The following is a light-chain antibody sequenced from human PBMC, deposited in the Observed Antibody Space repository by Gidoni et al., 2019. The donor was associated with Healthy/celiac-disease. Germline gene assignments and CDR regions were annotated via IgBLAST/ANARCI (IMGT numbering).Light chain of an antibody. Sequence: DIQMNQSPSSLSASVGARVTITCRASQSSSSYLNWYQQKPGKAPKLLIYAASSLQSGVPSRFSGSGSGTDFTLTISSLQPEDFATYYCQQSYSTPYTFGQGTKLEIK. CDR2: AAS. CDR1: QSSSSY. CDR3: QQSYSTPYT. V-gene: IGKV1-39*01. J-gene: IGKJ2*01.